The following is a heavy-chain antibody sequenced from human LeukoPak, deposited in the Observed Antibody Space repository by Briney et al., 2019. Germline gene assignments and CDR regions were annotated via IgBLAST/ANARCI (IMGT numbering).Heavy chain of an antibody. Sequence: GGSLRLSCAASGFTFSSFGIHWVRQAPGKGLEWVANIKQDGSEKYYVDSVKGRFTISRDNAKNSLYLQMNSLRAEDTAVYYCAREGSSSWYYFDYWGQGTLVTVSS. CDR1: GFTFSSFG. CDR3: AREGSSSWYYFDY. CDR2: IKQDGSEK. V-gene: IGHV3-7*01. J-gene: IGHJ4*02. D-gene: IGHD6-13*01.